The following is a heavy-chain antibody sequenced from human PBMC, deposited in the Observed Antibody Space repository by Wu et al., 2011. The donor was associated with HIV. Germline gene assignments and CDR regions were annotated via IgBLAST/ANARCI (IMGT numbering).Heavy chain of an antibody. J-gene: IGHJ4*02. D-gene: IGHD1-14*01. CDR3: ARDRTNHVFDS. CDR1: GGTFITYT. Sequence: QVQLVQSGAEVKKPGSSVKVSCKASGGTFITYTISWVRQAPGQGLEWMGRIIPIFGTANYARKFQGRVTITADESTSTAYMELSSLRSEDTAVFYCARDRTNHVFDSWGQGTLVTVSS. V-gene: IGHV1-69*15. CDR2: IIPIFGTA.